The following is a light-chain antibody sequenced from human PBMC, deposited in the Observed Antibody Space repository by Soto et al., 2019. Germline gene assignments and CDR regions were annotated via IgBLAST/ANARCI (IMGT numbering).Light chain of an antibody. Sequence: DIQLTQSPSSLSASVGDRVTITCRASQGISTFLAWYQQKPGKAPKSLIKTASTLQSGAPSRFSGSRSETDFTLTISSLQPEDFATYYCQQYSSYPRTFGQGKRLEVK. CDR1: QGISTF. CDR2: TAS. J-gene: IGKJ5*01. CDR3: QQYSSYPRT. V-gene: IGKV1D-16*01.